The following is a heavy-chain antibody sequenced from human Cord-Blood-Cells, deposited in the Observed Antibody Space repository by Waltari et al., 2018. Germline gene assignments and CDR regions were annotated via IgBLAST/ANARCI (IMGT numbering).Heavy chain of an antibody. D-gene: IGHD2-21*02. CDR3: ASPKDCGGDCYSRYFQH. CDR2: IIPILGIA. Sequence: QVQLVQSGAEVKKPGSSVKVSCKASGGTLSSYAISRVRQAAGQGLEWMGGIIPILGIANNAQKFQGRVTITADESTSTAYMELSSLRSEDTAVYYCASPKDCGGDCYSRYFQHWGQGTLVTVSS. CDR1: GGTLSSYA. V-gene: IGHV1-69*04. J-gene: IGHJ1*01.